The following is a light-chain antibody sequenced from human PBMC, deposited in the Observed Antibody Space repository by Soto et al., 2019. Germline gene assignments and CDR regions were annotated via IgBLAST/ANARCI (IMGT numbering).Light chain of an antibody. Sequence: IKMTHSPSSLSASVGDRVTITCRTSQSIRSWLAWYQQKPGKAPKLLIYDAYSLESGVPSRFSGRRSGTEFTLTIAGLQPEDFATYYCQQYESYSPLTFGGGTKVDIK. J-gene: IGKJ4*01. V-gene: IGKV1-5*01. CDR2: DAY. CDR1: QSIRSW. CDR3: QQYESYSPLT.